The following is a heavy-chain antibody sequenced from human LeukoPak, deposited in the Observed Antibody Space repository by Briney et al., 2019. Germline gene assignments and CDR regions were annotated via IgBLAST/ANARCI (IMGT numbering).Heavy chain of an antibody. CDR1: GGSISSSSYY. V-gene: IGHV4-39*07. CDR3: AGPGDYVWGSYRYREDNWFDP. J-gene: IGHJ5*02. Sequence: PSETLSLTCTVSGGSISSSSYYWGWIRQPLGKGLEWIGSIYYSGSTCYNPSLKSRVTISVDTSKNQFSLKLSSVTAADTAVYYCAGPGDYVWGSYRYREDNWFDPWGQGTLVTVSS. D-gene: IGHD3-16*02. CDR2: IYYSGST.